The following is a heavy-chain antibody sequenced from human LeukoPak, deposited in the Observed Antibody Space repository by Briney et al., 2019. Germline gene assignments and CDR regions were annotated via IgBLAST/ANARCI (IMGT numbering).Heavy chain of an antibody. V-gene: IGHV3-23*01. CDR1: GFTFSDYA. Sequence: GGSLRLSCVASGFTFSDYAMNWVRQAPGKGLEWVSTFKTNSGQVYYAESVRGRFTISRDNSKNTVYLQMSSLRAEDTALYYCAKDWVRGVIPLLWFDPWGQGTLVTVSS. J-gene: IGHJ5*02. CDR2: FKTNSGQV. CDR3: AKDWVRGVIPLLWFDP. D-gene: IGHD3-10*01.